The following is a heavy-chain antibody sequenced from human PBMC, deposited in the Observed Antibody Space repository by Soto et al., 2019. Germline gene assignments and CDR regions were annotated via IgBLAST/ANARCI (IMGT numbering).Heavy chain of an antibody. CDR1: GFTLSSYS. Sequence: GGSLRLSCTSSGFTLSSYSMNLVRQAPGKGLEWVSSISSSSSYIYYADSVKGRFTISRDNAKNSLYLQMNSLRAEDTAVYYCALGTGTRYYYYIDVWGKGTTVTGSS. CDR3: ALGTGTRYYYYIDV. V-gene: IGHV3-21*01. CDR2: ISSSSSYI. D-gene: IGHD1-7*01. J-gene: IGHJ6*03.